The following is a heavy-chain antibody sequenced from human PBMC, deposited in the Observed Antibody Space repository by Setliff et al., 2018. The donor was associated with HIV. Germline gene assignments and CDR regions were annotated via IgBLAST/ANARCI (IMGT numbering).Heavy chain of an antibody. V-gene: IGHV1-18*01. J-gene: IGHJ4*02. D-gene: IGHD3-22*01. CDR3: ARAVGGANYFDYSGYQDF. CDR1: GYPFDSYG. CDR2: ISAYIGDT. Sequence: GASVKVSCKTSGYPFDSYGISWVRQAPGQGLEWMGWISAYIGDTKYAQRFQGRVTMTTDPSTPTAYMGLRSLKSEDTAVYYCARAVGGANYFDYSGYQDFWGQGTRVTVSS.